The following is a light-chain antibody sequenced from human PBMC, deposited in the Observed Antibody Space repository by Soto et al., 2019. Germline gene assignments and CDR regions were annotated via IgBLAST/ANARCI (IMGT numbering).Light chain of an antibody. J-gene: IGLJ2*01. CDR3: SSYTSSSTLVV. V-gene: IGLV2-14*01. CDR2: DVT. Sequence: QSALTQPASVSESPGQSITIPCTGTSSDIGGYNYVSWYQQSPGKAPKLLIFDVTNRPSGVSNRFPGSKSGNTASLTISGLQAEDEAIYYCSSYTSSSTLVVFGGGTKLTVL. CDR1: SSDIGGYNY.